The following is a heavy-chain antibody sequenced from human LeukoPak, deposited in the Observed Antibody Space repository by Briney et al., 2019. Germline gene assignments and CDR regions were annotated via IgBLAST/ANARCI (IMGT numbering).Heavy chain of an antibody. CDR3: AKDHRRDGYNFDRY. CDR1: GFTFSSYG. V-gene: IGHV3-33*06. D-gene: IGHD5-24*01. J-gene: IGHJ4*02. Sequence: GGSLRLSCAASGFTFSSYGMHWVRQAPGKGLEWVAVIWYDGSNKYYADSVKGRFTISRDNSKNTLYLQMNSLRAEDTAVYCCAKDHRRDGYNFDRYWGQGTLVTVSS. CDR2: IWYDGSNK.